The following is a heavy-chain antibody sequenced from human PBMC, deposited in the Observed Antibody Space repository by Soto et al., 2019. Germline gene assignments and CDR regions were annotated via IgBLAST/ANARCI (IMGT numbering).Heavy chain of an antibody. CDR2: INAGNGNT. Sequence: ASVKVSCKASGYTFTSYAMHWVRQAPGQRLEWMGWINAGNGNTKYSQKFQGRVTITRDTSASTAYMELSSLRSEDTAVYYCARDWEADYGGTLFQVWGQGTLVTVS. J-gene: IGHJ4*02. D-gene: IGHD4-17*01. V-gene: IGHV1-3*01. CDR3: ARDWEADYGGTLFQV. CDR1: GYTFTSYA.